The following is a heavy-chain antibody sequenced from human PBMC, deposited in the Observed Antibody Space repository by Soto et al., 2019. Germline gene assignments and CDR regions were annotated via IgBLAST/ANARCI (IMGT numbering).Heavy chain of an antibody. V-gene: IGHV3-9*01. CDR2: ISWNSGSI. D-gene: IGHD5-12*01. J-gene: IGHJ4*02. Sequence: GGSLRLSCAASGFTFDDYAMHWVRQAPGKGLEWVSGISWNSGSIGYADSVKGRFTISRDNAKNSLYLQMNSLRAEDTALYYCAKAEWLQKQLDYWGQGTLVTVSS. CDR1: GFTFDDYA. CDR3: AKAEWLQKQLDY.